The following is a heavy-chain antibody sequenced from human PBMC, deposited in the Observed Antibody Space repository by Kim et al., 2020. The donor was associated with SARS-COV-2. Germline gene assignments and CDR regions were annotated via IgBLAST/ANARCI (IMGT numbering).Heavy chain of an antibody. CDR2: ISISGGST. J-gene: IGHJ5*02. D-gene: IGHD3-22*01. V-gene: IGHV3-23*01. CDR1: GFTVSSYA. CDR3: AKNGAADSGYSNWFDP. Sequence: GGSLRLSCAASGFTVSSYAMSWVRQAPGKGLEWVSGISISGGSTYYADSVKGRFTISRDISKNTLYLQMNSLRAEDTAVYYCAKNGAADSGYSNWFDPWGQGILVTVSS.